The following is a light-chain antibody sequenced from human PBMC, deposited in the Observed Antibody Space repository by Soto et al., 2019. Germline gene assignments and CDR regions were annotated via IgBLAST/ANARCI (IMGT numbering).Light chain of an antibody. J-gene: IGLJ3*02. Sequence: VLTQPASVSGSPGQSITISCTGTSSDVGSYNLISWYQHHPGKAPKLMIYEGSKRPSGVSDRFSGSKSGNTASLTISGLQAEDEADYYCCSYAGSRTVVFGGGTKLTVL. CDR3: CSYAGSRTVV. CDR2: EGS. V-gene: IGLV2-23*01. CDR1: SSDVGSYNL.